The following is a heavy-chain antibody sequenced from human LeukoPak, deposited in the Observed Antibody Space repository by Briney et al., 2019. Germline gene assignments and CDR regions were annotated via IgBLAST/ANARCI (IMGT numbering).Heavy chain of an antibody. CDR1: GFTFSSYS. D-gene: IGHD4-17*01. Sequence: GGSLRLSCAASGFTFSSYSMNWVRQAPGKGLEWVAFISYDGSNKYYADSVKGRCTISRDNSKNTVYLQMNSLRAEDTAVYYCAKDMDHDYDDYGLDYWGQGTPVTVSS. V-gene: IGHV3-30*18. CDR2: ISYDGSNK. CDR3: AKDMDHDYDDYGLDY. J-gene: IGHJ4*02.